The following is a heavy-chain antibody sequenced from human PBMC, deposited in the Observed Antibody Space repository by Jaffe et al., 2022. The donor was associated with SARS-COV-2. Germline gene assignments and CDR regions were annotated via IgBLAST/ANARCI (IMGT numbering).Heavy chain of an antibody. Sequence: QVQLVQSGAEVKKPGASVKVSCKASGYTFTSYGISWVRQAPGQGLEWMGWISAYNGNTNYAQKLQGRVTMTTDTSTSTAYMELRSLRSDDTAVYYCARDVEGSGGSGQHIDYYGMDVWGQGTTVTVSS. CDR1: GYTFTSYG. CDR3: ARDVEGSGGSGQHIDYYGMDV. D-gene: IGHD3-16*01. V-gene: IGHV1-18*01. CDR2: ISAYNGNT. J-gene: IGHJ6*02.